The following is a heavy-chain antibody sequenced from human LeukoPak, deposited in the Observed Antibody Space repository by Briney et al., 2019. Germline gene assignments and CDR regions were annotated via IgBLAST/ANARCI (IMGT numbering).Heavy chain of an antibody. CDR2: INPNSGGT. J-gene: IGHJ5*02. CDR3: ARGALYCSSTSCQTSDWFDP. V-gene: IGHV1-2*02. CDR1: GYTFTGYY. Sequence: GASVKVSCKASGYTFTGYYMHWVRQAPGQGLEWMGWINPNSGGTNYAQKFQGRVTMTRDTSISTAYMELSRLRSDDTAVYYCARGALYCSSTSCQTSDWFDPWGQGTLVTVSS. D-gene: IGHD2-2*01.